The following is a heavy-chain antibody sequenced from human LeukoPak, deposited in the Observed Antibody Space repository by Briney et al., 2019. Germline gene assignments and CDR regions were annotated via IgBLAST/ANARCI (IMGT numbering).Heavy chain of an antibody. CDR1: GYTFTSYG. J-gene: IGHJ5*02. D-gene: IGHD1-26*01. CDR2: ISAYNGNT. V-gene: IGHV1-18*01. CDR3: ARDNSVGDVAWWLDP. Sequence: AGSVKVSCKASGYTFTSYGISWVRQAPGQGLEWMGWISAYNGNTNYAQKLQGRVTMTTDTSTSTAYMELRSLRSDDTAVYYCARDNSVGDVAWWLDPWGQGTLVTVSS.